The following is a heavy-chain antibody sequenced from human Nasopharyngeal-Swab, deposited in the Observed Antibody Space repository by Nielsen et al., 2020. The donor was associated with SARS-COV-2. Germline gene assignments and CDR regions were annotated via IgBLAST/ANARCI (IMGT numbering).Heavy chain of an antibody. CDR2: IYSTGST. J-gene: IGHJ4*02. CDR1: GGSVSSGTYY. CDR3: ARGMDYADPFDS. D-gene: IGHD4-17*01. Sequence: SETLSLTCTVSGGSVSSGTYYWSWIRQPAGKGLEWIGRIYSTGSTIYNPSLKSRVTISGDTSKNQLSLRLTSVTAADTAVYYCARGMDYADPFDSWDQGSLVTVSS. V-gene: IGHV4-61*10.